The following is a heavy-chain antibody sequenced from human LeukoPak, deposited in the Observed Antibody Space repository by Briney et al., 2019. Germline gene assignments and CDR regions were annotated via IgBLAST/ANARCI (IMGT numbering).Heavy chain of an antibody. D-gene: IGHD3-10*01. CDR3: ASNAGSYRHGYFYN. J-gene: IGHJ3*02. CDR1: GGPIISNY. CDR2: VYYRGST. V-gene: IGHV4-59*01. Sequence: SETLSLTCTVAGGPIISNYWIWSGQPPGKGLEWIGYVYYRGSTNYNPSLKSRVTISVATPKNQFSLKLSSVTAADAAVYFYASNAGSYRHGYFYNWGQGTMVSVSS.